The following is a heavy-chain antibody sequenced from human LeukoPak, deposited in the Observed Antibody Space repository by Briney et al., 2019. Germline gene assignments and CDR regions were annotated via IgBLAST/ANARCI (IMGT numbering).Heavy chain of an antibody. D-gene: IGHD3-16*02. Sequence: SETLSLTCTVSGYSTNSAYYWGWIRQPPGKGLEWIGSIHHSGSTYYNPSLKSRFTISVDTSKNQFPLKLSSVTAADTAVYYCARAYVWGSYRRREQEHFDYWGQGTLVTVSS. V-gene: IGHV4-38-2*02. CDR1: GYSTNSAYY. CDR3: ARAYVWGSYRRREQEHFDY. CDR2: IHHSGST. J-gene: IGHJ4*02.